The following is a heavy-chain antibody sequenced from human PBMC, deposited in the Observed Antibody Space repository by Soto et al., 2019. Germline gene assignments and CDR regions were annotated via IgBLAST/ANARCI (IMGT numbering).Heavy chain of an antibody. CDR3: AREGTSIGGMDV. D-gene: IGHD1-7*01. CDR2: IYYSGST. J-gene: IGHJ6*02. Sequence: QVQLQESGPGLVKPSETLSLTCTVSGGSISSYYWSWIRQPPGKGLEWIGYIYYSGSTNYNPSLKRRVTISVDTSKNQFSLKLGSVTAADTAVYYCAREGTSIGGMDVWGQGTTVTVSS. CDR1: GGSISSYY. V-gene: IGHV4-59*01.